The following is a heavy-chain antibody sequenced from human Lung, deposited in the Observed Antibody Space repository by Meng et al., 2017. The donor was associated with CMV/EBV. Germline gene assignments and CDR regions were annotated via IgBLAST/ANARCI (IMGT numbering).Heavy chain of an antibody. D-gene: IGHD3-10*01. V-gene: IGHV4-34*01. CDR3: ARKKSLTMVRGKMRGGWFDP. CDR2: INHSGST. Sequence: SETLSLXCAVYGGSFSGYYWSWIRQPTGKGLEWIGEINHSGSTNYNPSLKSRVTISVDTSKNQFSLKLSSVTAADTAVYYCARKKSLTMVRGKMRGGWFDPWGQGTLVTVSS. J-gene: IGHJ5*02. CDR1: GGSFSGYY.